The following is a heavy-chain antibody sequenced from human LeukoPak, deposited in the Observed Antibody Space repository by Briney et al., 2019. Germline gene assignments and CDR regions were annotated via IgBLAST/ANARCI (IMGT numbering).Heavy chain of an antibody. V-gene: IGHV4-28*03. CDR1: GYSITSSSW. J-gene: IGHJ4*02. CDR3: ARGRAPKPQYYDFWSGTRGDY. D-gene: IGHD3-3*01. Sequence: PSDTLSLTCAVSGYSITSSSWWGWIRQPPGKGLEWIGYLYHSGTTYYNPSLQSRVTISVDTSKNQFSLKLSSVTAADTAVYYCARGRAPKPQYYDFWSGTRGDYWGQGTLVTVSS. CDR2: LYHSGTT.